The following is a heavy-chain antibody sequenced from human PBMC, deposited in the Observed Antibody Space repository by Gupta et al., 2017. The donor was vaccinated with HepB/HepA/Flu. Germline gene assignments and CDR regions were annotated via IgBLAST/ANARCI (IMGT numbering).Heavy chain of an antibody. V-gene: IGHV4-34*01. D-gene: IGHD2-2*01. Sequence: QVQLQQWGAGLLKPSETLSLTCAVYGGSFSGYYWSWIRQPPGKGLEWIGEINHSGSTNYNPSLKSRVTISVDTSKNQFSLKLSSVTAADTAVYYCARGRHIVVVPAGAFDIWGQGTMVTVSS. J-gene: IGHJ3*02. CDR2: INHSGST. CDR3: ARGRHIVVVPAGAFDI. CDR1: GGSFSGYY.